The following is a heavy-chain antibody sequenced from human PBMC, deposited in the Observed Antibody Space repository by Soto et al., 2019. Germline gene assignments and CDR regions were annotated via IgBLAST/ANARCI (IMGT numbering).Heavy chain of an antibody. CDR1: GGSISSGGSF. CDR2: VHYSGNT. J-gene: IGHJ5*02. Sequence: QVQLQESGPGLVKPSQTLSLTCTVSGGSISSGGSFWRWIRQLPGKGLEYIGYVHYSGNTYYKPSLRSRVTISVVTAQNQFSLKLTSVTAADTAVYYCARKPIYGDYVGWFDPWGQGTLVTVSS. V-gene: IGHV4-31*03. CDR3: ARKPIYGDYVGWFDP. D-gene: IGHD4-17*01.